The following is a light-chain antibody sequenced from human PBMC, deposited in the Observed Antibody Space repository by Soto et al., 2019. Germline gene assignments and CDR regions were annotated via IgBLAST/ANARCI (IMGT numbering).Light chain of an antibody. Sequence: QSVVTQSPSVSAAPGQKVTVSCSGSSSSIGNNYVSWYQQLPGTAPKLLIYDNNKRPSGIPDRFSGSKSGTSGTLDITGLQTWDEADYYCATWDGSLPGEVFGGGTKLTVL. V-gene: IGLV1-51*01. CDR1: SSSIGNNY. J-gene: IGLJ2*01. CDR3: ATWDGSLPGEV. CDR2: DNN.